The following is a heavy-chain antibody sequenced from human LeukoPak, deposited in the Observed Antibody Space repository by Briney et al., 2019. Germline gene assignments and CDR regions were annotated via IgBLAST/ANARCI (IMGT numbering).Heavy chain of an antibody. V-gene: IGHV3-30*18. D-gene: IGHD3-10*01. CDR2: ISYDGSNK. Sequence: PGGSLRLSCAASGFTFSSYGMHWVRQAPGKGLEWVAVISYDGSNKYYADSVKGRFTISRDNSKNTLYLQMNSLRAEDTAVYYCAKDIRDVLLWFGEYFDYWGQGTLVTVSS. J-gene: IGHJ4*02. CDR3: AKDIRDVLLWFGEYFDY. CDR1: GFTFSSYG.